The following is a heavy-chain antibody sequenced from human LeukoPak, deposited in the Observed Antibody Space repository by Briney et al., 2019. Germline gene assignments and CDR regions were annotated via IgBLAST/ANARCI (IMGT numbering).Heavy chain of an antibody. D-gene: IGHD3-9*01. CDR3: ARAGMTGTPDY. J-gene: IGHJ4*02. V-gene: IGHV3-7*01. Sequence: PGGSLRLSCEVSGFTFSNFWMTWVRQAPGKGLEWVANIKEDGSAIHYVDSVKGRFTLSRDNARNVLYLQMKYVGVDDTAVYYCARAGMTGTPDYWGQGTLVTVSS. CDR2: IKEDGSAI. CDR1: GFTFSNFW.